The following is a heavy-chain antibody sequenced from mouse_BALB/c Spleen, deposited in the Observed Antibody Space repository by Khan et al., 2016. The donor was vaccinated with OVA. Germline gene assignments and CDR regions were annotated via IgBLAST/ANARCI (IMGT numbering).Heavy chain of an antibody. D-gene: IGHD1-1*01. CDR1: GFTFSNYA. J-gene: IGHJ3*01. CDR2: ISSGGSYT. CDR3: ARELFTTVVATPVAD. Sequence: EVQLVESGGGLVKPGGSLKLSCAASGFTFSNYAMSWVRQTPEKRLEWVATISSGGSYTYYPDSVQGRFTISRDNARNTLSLQMSSLRSEDTAIYYCARELFTTVVATPVADWGQGTLVTVSA. V-gene: IGHV5-9-3*01.